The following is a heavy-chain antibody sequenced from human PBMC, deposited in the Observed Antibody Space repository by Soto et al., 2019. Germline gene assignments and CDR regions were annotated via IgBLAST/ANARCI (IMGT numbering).Heavy chain of an antibody. CDR2: IRSRANNFAT. J-gene: IGHJ6*02. CDR1: GFIFSGSA. CDR3: ARGQGAAIGDYYYHGMDV. V-gene: IGHV3-73*01. D-gene: IGHD2-2*02. Sequence: GGSLRLSCAASGFIFSGSAIHWIRQASGKGLEWVGRIRSRANNFATSSATSVKGRFTFSRDDSKNTAYLQMNTLKPEDTAVYYCARGQGAAIGDYYYHGMDVWGQGTTVTVSS.